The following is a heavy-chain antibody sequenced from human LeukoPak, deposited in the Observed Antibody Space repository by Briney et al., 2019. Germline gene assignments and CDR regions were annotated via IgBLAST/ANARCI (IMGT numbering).Heavy chain of an antibody. CDR2: INHSGST. D-gene: IGHD5-18*01. CDR3: ARGWIQLWLSAPFFDY. CDR1: GGSFSGYY. Sequence: SETLSLTCAVYGGSFSGYYWSWIRQPPGKGLEWIGEINHSGSTNYNPSLKSRVTISVDTSKNQFSLKLSSVTAADTAVYYCARGWIQLWLSAPFFDYWGQRTLVTVSS. V-gene: IGHV4-34*01. J-gene: IGHJ4*02.